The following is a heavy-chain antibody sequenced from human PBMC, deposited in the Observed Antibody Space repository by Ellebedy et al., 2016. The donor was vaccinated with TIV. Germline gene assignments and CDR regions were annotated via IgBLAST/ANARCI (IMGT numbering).Heavy chain of an antibody. CDR3: ARVYSSYFFDY. D-gene: IGHD6-13*01. J-gene: IGHJ4*02. Sequence: GGSLRLSCTSSGFTFGDYALSWFRQAPGKGLEWVGFIRATFYGGTTDYAPSVKGRFTISRDKAKNTLYLQMNSLSAEDTSIYYCARVYSSYFFDYWGQGILVTVSS. V-gene: IGHV3-49*03. CDR2: IRATFYGGTT. CDR1: GFTFGDYA.